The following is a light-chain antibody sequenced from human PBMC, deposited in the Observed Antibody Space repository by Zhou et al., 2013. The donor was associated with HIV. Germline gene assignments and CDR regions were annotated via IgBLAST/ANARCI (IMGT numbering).Light chain of an antibody. J-gene: IGKJ4*01. CDR3: QKYNSALRTLT. Sequence: DIQMTQSPSTLAASVGDRVTMTCRASQDIRNEVGWYQQRPGKAPKLVIYAASTLQTGVPSRFSGSGSGTDFTLTISSLQPEDVATYYCQKYNSALRTLTFGGGTKVEIK. CDR2: AAS. V-gene: IGKV1-27*01. CDR1: QDIRNE.